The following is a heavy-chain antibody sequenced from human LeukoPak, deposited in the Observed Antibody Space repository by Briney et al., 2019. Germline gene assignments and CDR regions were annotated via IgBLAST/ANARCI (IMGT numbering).Heavy chain of an antibody. CDR1: GGSIDSGGFY. Sequence: PSETLSLTCIVSGGSIDSGGFYWGWIRQPPGNGPEWIGTVYYTGTAYYNPSLQSRVTISVDTSKNQFSLKLSSVTAADTAVYYCARDLRYYYDSSGYPNDAFDIWGQGTMVTVSS. D-gene: IGHD3-22*01. J-gene: IGHJ3*02. CDR2: VYYTGTA. V-gene: IGHV4-39*07. CDR3: ARDLRYYYDSSGYPNDAFDI.